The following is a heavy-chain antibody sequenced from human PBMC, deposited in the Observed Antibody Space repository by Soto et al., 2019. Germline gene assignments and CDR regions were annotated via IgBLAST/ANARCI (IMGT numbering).Heavy chain of an antibody. CDR2: IVVGSGST. D-gene: IGHD5-12*01. CDR1: GLTFSSSA. CDR3: AAPPNRDAYNYGY. V-gene: IGHV1-58*01. Sequence: QMQLVQSGPEVRKPGTSVKVSCKASGLTFSSSAVQWVRQARGQRLEWIGWIVVGSGSTKYAQKFRERVTITRDMSTSPAYMELSSLRYEDTAVYYCAAPPNRDAYNYGYWGQGTLVTVSS. J-gene: IGHJ4*02.